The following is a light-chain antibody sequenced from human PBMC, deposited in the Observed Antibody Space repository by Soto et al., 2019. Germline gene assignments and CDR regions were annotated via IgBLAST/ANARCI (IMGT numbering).Light chain of an antibody. CDR2: EIS. Sequence: QSVRTQPASVSGSPGQSITISCTGTSSDVGRYNYVSWYQQYPGKAPKLMIYEISNRPSGVSIRFSGSKSGNTASLTISGLQAEDEADYYCTSYTSSNTYVFGGGTKVTVL. CDR1: SSDVGRYNY. J-gene: IGLJ1*01. CDR3: TSYTSSNTYV. V-gene: IGLV2-14*01.